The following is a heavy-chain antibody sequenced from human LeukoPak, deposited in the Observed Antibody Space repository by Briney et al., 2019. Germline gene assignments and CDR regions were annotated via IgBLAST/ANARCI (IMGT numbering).Heavy chain of an antibody. CDR2: IYYSGST. CDR1: GGSISSHY. J-gene: IGHJ4*02. V-gene: IGHV4-59*11. CDR3: AREVSSSASFDY. D-gene: IGHD6-6*01. Sequence: SETLSLTCTVSGGSISSHYWSWIRQPPGKGLEWIGYIYYSGSTNYNPSLKSRVTISVDTSKNQFSLKLSSVTAADTAVYYCAREVSSSASFDYWGQGTLITVSS.